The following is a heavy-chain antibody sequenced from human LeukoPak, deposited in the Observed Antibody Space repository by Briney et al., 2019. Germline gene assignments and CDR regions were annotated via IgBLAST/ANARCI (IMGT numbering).Heavy chain of an antibody. V-gene: IGHV4-59*01. CDR3: ARVSYDSSGIAY. D-gene: IGHD3-22*01. CDR2: IYYSGST. J-gene: IGHJ4*02. Sequence: SETLSLTCTVYSCSISSYYWIWIRQPPGKGLEGMGYIYYSGSTNYNPSLKSRVNIPVATSKTQSSPTLSSVTAADTAVYYCARVSYDSSGIAYWGKGTLVTVSS. CDR1: SCSISSYY.